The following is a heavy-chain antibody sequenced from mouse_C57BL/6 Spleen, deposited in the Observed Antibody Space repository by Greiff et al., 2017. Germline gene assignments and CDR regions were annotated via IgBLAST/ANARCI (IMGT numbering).Heavy chain of an antibody. CDR3: ARGDGYYLYAMDY. D-gene: IGHD2-3*01. J-gene: IGHJ4*01. Sequence: VQVVESGGGLVKPGGSLKLSCAASGFTFSDYGMHWVRQAPEKGLEWVAYISSGSSTIYYADTVKGRFTISRDNAKNTLFLQMTSLRSEDTAMYYCARGDGYYLYAMDYWGQGTSVTVSS. V-gene: IGHV5-17*01. CDR1: GFTFSDYG. CDR2: ISSGSSTI.